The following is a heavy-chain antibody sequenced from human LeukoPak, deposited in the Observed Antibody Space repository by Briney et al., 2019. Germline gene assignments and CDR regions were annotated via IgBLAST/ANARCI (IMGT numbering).Heavy chain of an antibody. CDR1: GFTFRSYG. J-gene: IGHJ4*02. V-gene: IGHV3-33*08. Sequence: GGSLRLSCTASGFTFRSYGMHWVRQAPGKGLEWVAVIWYDGSNKYYADSVKGRFTISRDNSKNTLYLQMNSLRAEDTAVYYCARDAGYSYAPYYFDYWGQGTLVTVSS. D-gene: IGHD5-18*01. CDR2: IWYDGSNK. CDR3: ARDAGYSYAPYYFDY.